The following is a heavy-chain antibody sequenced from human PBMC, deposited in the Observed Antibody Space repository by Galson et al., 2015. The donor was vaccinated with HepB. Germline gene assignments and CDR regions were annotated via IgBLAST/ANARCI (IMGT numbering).Heavy chain of an antibody. CDR3: ARSRSEQQLVGGADAFDI. CDR1: GFTFSSYA. D-gene: IGHD6-13*01. Sequence: SLRLSCAASGFTFSSYAMHWVRQAPGKGLEWVAVISYDGSNKYYADSVKGRFTISRDNSKNTLYLQMNSLRAEDTAVYYCARSRSEQQLVGGADAFDIWGQGTMVTVSS. CDR2: ISYDGSNK. V-gene: IGHV3-30*04. J-gene: IGHJ3*02.